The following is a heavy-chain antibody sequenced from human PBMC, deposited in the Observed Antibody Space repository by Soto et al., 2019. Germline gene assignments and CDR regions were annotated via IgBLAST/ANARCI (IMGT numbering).Heavy chain of an antibody. J-gene: IGHJ5*02. CDR3: ARTYYDFWSGYYGGNWFDP. V-gene: IGHV4-39*01. Sequence: SETLSLTCTVSGGSISSSSYYWGWIRQPPGKGLEWIGSIYYSGSTYYNPSLRSRVTISVDTSKNQFSLKLSSVTAADTAVYYCARTYYDFWSGYYGGNWFDPWGQGTLVTVSS. CDR1: GGSISSSSYY. CDR2: IYYSGST. D-gene: IGHD3-3*01.